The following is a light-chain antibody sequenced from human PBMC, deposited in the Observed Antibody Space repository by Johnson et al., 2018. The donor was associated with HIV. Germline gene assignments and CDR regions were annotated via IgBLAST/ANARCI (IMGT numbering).Light chain of an antibody. CDR2: EDY. J-gene: IGLJ1*01. Sequence: QSVLTQPPSVSAAPGQRVNISCSGHSSNIENYFVSWYQQLPGAAPRLLIYEDYKRPSGIPDRFSGSKSGASATLGITGLQTGDEAAYYCGVWDASLSPHYVFGTGTTITVL. CDR1: SSNIENYF. CDR3: GVWDASLSPHYV. V-gene: IGLV1-51*02.